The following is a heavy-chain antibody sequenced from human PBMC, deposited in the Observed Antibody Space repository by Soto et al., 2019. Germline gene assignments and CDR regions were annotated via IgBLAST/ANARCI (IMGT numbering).Heavy chain of an antibody. CDR1: GFTFDDYA. CDR3: EKGGRLEQQEFDY. D-gene: IGHD6-13*01. V-gene: IGHV3-9*01. Sequence: EVQLVESGGGLVQPGRSLRLSCAASGFTFDDYAMHWVRQAPGKGLEWVSGISWNSGSIGYADSVKGRFTISRDNAKNSLYLQMNSLRAEDTDLYYCEKGGRLEQQEFDYWGQGTLVTVSS. CDR2: ISWNSGSI. J-gene: IGHJ4*02.